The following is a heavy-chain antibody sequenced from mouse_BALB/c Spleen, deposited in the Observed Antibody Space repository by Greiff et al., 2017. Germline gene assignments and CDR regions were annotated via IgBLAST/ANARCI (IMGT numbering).Heavy chain of an antibody. CDR3: ASSYYGHYAMDY. Sequence: EVHLVESGGGLVKPGGSLKLSCAASGFTFSSYAMSWVRQTPEKRLEWVASISSGGSTYYPDSVKGRFTISRDNARNILYLQMSSLRSEDTAMYYCASSYYGHYAMDYWGQGTSVTVSS. J-gene: IGHJ4*01. D-gene: IGHD1-2*01. CDR2: ISSGGST. CDR1: GFTFSSYA. V-gene: IGHV5-6-5*01.